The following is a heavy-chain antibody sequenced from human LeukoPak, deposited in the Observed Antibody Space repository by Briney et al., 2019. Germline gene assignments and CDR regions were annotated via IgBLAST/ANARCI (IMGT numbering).Heavy chain of an antibody. Sequence: SETLSLTCTVSGGSISSYYWSWIRQPPGKGLEWIGEINHSGSTNYNPSLKSRVTISVDTSKNQFSLKLSSVAAADTAVYYCARGYDFYAFDIWGQGTMVTVSS. CDR3: ARGYDFYAFDI. CDR1: GGSISSYY. CDR2: INHSGST. J-gene: IGHJ3*02. D-gene: IGHD3-3*01. V-gene: IGHV4-34*01.